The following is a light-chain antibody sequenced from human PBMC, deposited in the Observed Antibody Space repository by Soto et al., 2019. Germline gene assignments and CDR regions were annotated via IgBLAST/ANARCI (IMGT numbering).Light chain of an antibody. CDR3: QHLSTYPLT. J-gene: IGKJ4*01. Sequence: DIQLTQSPSFLSASVRDRVTITCRASQGISSYLLWYQQKPGKAPKLLIYEASTLQSGVPSRFSGSGSGTVFTLTISSLQPEDFATYYCQHLSTYPLTFDGGTEVEIK. V-gene: IGKV1-9*01. CDR1: QGISSY. CDR2: EAS.